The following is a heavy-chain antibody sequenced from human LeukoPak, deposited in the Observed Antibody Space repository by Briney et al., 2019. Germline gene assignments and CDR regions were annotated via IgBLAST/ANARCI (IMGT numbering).Heavy chain of an antibody. CDR3: AKTTEGGYTYGYFYYYYLDG. CDR2: IYYSGST. J-gene: IGHJ6*03. D-gene: IGHD5-18*01. V-gene: IGHV4-39*07. Sequence: SETLSLTCTVSGGSISSSSYYWGWIRQPPGKGLEWIGSIYYSGSTYYNPSLKNRVTISVDTSKNQFSLKLTSVTAADTAVYFVAKTTEGGYTYGYFYYYYLDGWGKGTTVTISS. CDR1: GGSISSSSYY.